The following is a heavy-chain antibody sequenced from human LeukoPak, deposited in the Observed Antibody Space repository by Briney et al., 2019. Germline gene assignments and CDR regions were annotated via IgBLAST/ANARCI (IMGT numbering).Heavy chain of an antibody. J-gene: IGHJ4*02. Sequence: PGGSLRLSCAASGFTFSSYSMNWVRQAPGKGLEWVSSISSSSSYIYYADSVKGRFTISRDNAKNSLYLQMNSLRAEDTAVYYCAGDPTFGGVIASGYWGQGTLVTVSS. CDR3: AGDPTFGGVIASGY. V-gene: IGHV3-21*01. D-gene: IGHD3-16*02. CDR2: ISSSSSYI. CDR1: GFTFSSYS.